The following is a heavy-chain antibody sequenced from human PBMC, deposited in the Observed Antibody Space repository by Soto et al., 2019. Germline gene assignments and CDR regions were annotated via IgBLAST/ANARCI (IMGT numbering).Heavy chain of an antibody. Sequence: ASVKVSCKVSGYTLTELSMHWVRQAPGKGLEWMGIINPSGGSTSYAQKFQGRVTMTRDTSTSTVYMELSSLRSEDTAVYYCAREVPSPAAAGTTTTVFHYWGQGTLVTVSS. CDR2: INPSGGST. CDR3: AREVPSPAAAGTTTTVFHY. J-gene: IGHJ4*02. CDR1: GYTLTELS. D-gene: IGHD6-13*01. V-gene: IGHV1-46*01.